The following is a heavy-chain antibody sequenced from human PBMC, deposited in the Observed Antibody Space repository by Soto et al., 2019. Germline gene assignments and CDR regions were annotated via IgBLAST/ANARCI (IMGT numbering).Heavy chain of an antibody. J-gene: IGHJ6*02. CDR1: GFTFSSYA. D-gene: IGHD6-13*01. CDR2: ISYDGSNK. CDR3: ARDQIRGSSWYNYYYYGMDV. Sequence: QVQLVESGGGVVQPGRSLRLSCAASGFTFSSYAMHWVRQAPGKGLEWVAVISYDGSNKYYADSVKGRFTISRDNSKNTLYLQMNSLRAKDTAVYYCARDQIRGSSWYNYYYYGMDVWGQGTTVTVSS. V-gene: IGHV3-30-3*01.